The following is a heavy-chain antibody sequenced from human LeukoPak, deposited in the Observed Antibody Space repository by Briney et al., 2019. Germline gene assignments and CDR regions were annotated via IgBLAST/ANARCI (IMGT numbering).Heavy chain of an antibody. CDR1: GFTFNNYA. CDR3: AKVGMVVTVGFDY. J-gene: IGHJ4*02. V-gene: IGHV3-23*01. CDR2: SGSGGST. D-gene: IGHD2-21*02. Sequence: PGGSLRLSCAASGFTFNNYAMSWVRQAPGKGLEWVSASGSGGSTYYADSVKGRFTISRDNSKNTLYLQMNSLRAQDTAVYYCAKVGMVVTVGFDYWGQGTLVTVSS.